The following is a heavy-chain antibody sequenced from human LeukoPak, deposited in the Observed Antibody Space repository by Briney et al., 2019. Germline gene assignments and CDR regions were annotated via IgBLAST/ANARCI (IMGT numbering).Heavy chain of an antibody. CDR2: LWYDGSKV. CDR1: GLPFISYG. J-gene: IGHJ4*02. D-gene: IGHD3-3*01. V-gene: IGHV3-33*01. Sequence: PGGPLRLSGEASGLPFISYGMHWVGKAPGKGLAWVAVLWYDGSKVYYADSVKGRFNISRDNSRNTLYLQMNSLRAEDTAVYYCARDLVWSGYYTLDYWGQGTLVTVSS. CDR3: ARDLVWSGYYTLDY.